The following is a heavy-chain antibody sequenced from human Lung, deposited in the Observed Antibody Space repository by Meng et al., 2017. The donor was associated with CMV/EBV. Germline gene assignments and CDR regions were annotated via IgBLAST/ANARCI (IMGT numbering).Heavy chain of an antibody. V-gene: IGHV1-2*02. Sequence: ASXXVSXKASEYTFTAYYIHWVRQAPGQGLEWMGWIDPNGGGTNYAQKFQDRVTMTSDTSIRTAYMELSRLRSDDTAMYYCARAQDTTSADYYNYGIDVWGQGTTVTVSS. CDR1: EYTFTAYY. CDR3: ARAQDTTSADYYNYGIDV. CDR2: IDPNGGGT. D-gene: IGHD1-14*01. J-gene: IGHJ6*02.